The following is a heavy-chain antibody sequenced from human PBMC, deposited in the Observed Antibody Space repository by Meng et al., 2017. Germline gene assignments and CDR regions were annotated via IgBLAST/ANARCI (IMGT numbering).Heavy chain of an antibody. D-gene: IGHD6-19*01. CDR3: ARDSSSGWYHNY. J-gene: IGHJ4*02. Sequence: GQLAETGGVLIRPGGSLRLSCTASGFSVTTSYMSWVRQAPGKGLEWVSVIYSGGSTYYADSVKGRFSISRDNSKNTLYLQMNSLRAEDTAVYFCARDSSSGWYHNYWGQGTLVTVSS. V-gene: IGHV3-53*02. CDR1: GFSVTTSY. CDR2: IYSGGST.